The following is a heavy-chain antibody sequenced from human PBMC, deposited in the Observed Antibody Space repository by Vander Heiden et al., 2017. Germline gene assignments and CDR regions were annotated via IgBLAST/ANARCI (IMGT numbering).Heavy chain of an antibody. D-gene: IGHD6-13*01. CDR2: IYYSGST. CDR3: ARPRLYIAAAGKRSDAFDI. Sequence: QLQLQESGPGLVKPSETLSLTCTVSGGSISSSRYYWGWIRQPPGKGLEWIGSIYYSGSTYYNPSLKSRVTISVDTSKNQFSLKLSSVTAADTAVYYCARPRLYIAAAGKRSDAFDIWGQGTMVTVSS. CDR1: GGSISSSRYY. V-gene: IGHV4-39*01. J-gene: IGHJ3*02.